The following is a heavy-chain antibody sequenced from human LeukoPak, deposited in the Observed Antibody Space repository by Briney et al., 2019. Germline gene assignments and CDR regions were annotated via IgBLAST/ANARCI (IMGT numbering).Heavy chain of an antibody. J-gene: IGHJ6*03. CDR3: VRDGPMIRGVPYMDV. CDR1: GFTFSSYW. CDR2: IDTDGGT. D-gene: IGHD3-10*01. Sequence: GGSLRLSCAASGFTFSSYWMHWVRQAPGKGLVWVSRIDTDGGTSYADSVKGRFTISRDNAKNTLYLQMSSLRAEDTAVYYCVRDGPMIRGVPYMDVWGKGTTVTVSS. V-gene: IGHV3-74*01.